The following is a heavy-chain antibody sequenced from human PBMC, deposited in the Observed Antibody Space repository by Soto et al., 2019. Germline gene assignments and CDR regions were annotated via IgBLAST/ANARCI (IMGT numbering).Heavy chain of an antibody. J-gene: IGHJ4*02. D-gene: IGHD2-8*01. Sequence: GASVKVSCKASGYTFNTFGITWVRQAPGQGLEWMGCVSGYSDKRDYSRKLQDRITLTADPSTTTTYMELRSLTSDDTAVYYCARGWGKYFGVNDFWAQRTLVTVSS. CDR2: VSGYSDKR. CDR3: ARGWGKYFGVNDF. CDR1: GYTFNTFG. V-gene: IGHV1-18*01.